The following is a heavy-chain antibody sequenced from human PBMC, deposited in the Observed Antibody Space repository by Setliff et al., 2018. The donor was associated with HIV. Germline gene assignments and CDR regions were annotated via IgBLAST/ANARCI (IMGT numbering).Heavy chain of an antibody. CDR1: GYTFTTYS. Sequence: EASVKVSCKASGYTFTTYSIHWVRQAPGQSLEWMGWINVGKGDTKYSQELQGRITLTTDTSANTAYMELSSLRSDDTAVYFCARGALLAVFDFDHWGHGTLVTVSS. D-gene: IGHD3-10*01. CDR2: INVGKGDT. V-gene: IGHV1-3*01. J-gene: IGHJ4*01. CDR3: ARGALLAVFDFDH.